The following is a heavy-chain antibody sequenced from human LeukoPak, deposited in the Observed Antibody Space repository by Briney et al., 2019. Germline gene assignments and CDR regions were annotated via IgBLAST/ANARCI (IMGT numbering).Heavy chain of an antibody. CDR2: ISSSSSYT. J-gene: IGHJ4*02. Sequence: PGGSLRLSCAASGFTFSDYYMSWIRQPPGKGLEWVSYISSSSSYTNYADSVKGRFTISRDSAKNSLYLQMNSLRAEDTAMYHCARVITGTTWAPDYWGQGTLVTVSS. D-gene: IGHD1-20*01. CDR3: ARVITGTTWAPDY. V-gene: IGHV3-11*06. CDR1: GFTFSDYY.